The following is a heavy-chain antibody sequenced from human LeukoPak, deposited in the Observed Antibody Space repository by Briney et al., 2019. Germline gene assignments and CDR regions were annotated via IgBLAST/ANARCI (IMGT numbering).Heavy chain of an antibody. CDR3: ARGLSFGVVTKYYFDY. CDR1: GGSFSGYY. Sequence: SETLSLTCAVYGGSFSGYYWSWIRQPPGKGLEWIGEINHSGSTNYNPSLKSRVTISVDTSKNQFSLKLSSVTAADTAVYYCARGLSFGVVTKYYFDYWGQGTLSPSPQ. CDR2: INHSGST. D-gene: IGHD3-3*01. J-gene: IGHJ4*02. V-gene: IGHV4-34*01.